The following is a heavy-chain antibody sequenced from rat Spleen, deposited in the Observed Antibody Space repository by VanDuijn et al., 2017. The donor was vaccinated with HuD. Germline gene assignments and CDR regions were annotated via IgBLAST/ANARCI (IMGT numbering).Heavy chain of an antibody. V-gene: IGHV5-31*01. CDR2: ISHDGRST. CDR3: ARSVFDY. J-gene: IGHJ2*01. CDR1: GFTFKNYW. Sequence: EVQLVESGGGLVQPGRSLKLSCVASGFTFKNYWMTWIRQAPGKGLEWVATISHDGRSTYYRDSVKGRFTISRDNAKSTLYLQMDSLKSEDTATYYCARSVFDYWGQGVMVTVSS.